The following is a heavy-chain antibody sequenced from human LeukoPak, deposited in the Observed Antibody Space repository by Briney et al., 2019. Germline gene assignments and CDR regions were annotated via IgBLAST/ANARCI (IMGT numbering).Heavy chain of an antibody. V-gene: IGHV4-59*06. CDR1: GGSISSYY. D-gene: IGHD3-3*01. CDR3: AREWLLWPHWYFDL. Sequence: SETLSLTCTVSGGSISSYYWSWIRQHPGKGLEWIGYIYYSGSTYYNPSLKSRVTISVDTSKNQFPLKLSSVTAADTAVYYCAREWLLWPHWYFDLWGRGTLVTVSS. J-gene: IGHJ2*01. CDR2: IYYSGST.